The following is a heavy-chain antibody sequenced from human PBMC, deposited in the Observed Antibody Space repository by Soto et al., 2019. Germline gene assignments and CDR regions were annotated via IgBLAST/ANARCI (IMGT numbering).Heavy chain of an antibody. Sequence: SETLSLTCTVSGGSISSYYRSWIRQPPGKGLEWIGYIYYSGSTNYNPSLKSRVTISVETSKNQFSLKLSSVTAADTAVYYCARHQQLESYYFDYWGQGTLVTVSX. J-gene: IGHJ4*02. CDR3: ARHQQLESYYFDY. CDR2: IYYSGST. CDR1: GGSISSYY. V-gene: IGHV4-59*08. D-gene: IGHD6-13*01.